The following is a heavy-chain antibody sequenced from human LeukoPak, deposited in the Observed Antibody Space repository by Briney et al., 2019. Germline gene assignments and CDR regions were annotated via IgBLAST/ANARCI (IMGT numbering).Heavy chain of an antibody. V-gene: IGHV5-51*01. CDR2: IYPGGSDT. D-gene: IGHD3-10*01. CDR3: ARGALWFGELKALDY. CDR1: GSSFTSYW. J-gene: IGHJ4*02. Sequence: GEPLKTSCKASGSSFTSYWIGWVRPMPGKGLGGTGIIYPGGSDTTYSPSFQGQVTISADKSISTAYLQWRSLKASDTAMYYCARGALWFGELKALDYWGQGTLVTVSS.